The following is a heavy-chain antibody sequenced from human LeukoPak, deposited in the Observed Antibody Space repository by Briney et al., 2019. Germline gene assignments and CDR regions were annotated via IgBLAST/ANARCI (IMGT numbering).Heavy chain of an antibody. Sequence: SETLSLTCTVSGDSFRSYHWSWLRQPPGKGLEWLGYISSSGSTSYNPSLKSRVTISVDTSKNQFSLKLSSVTAADTAVYYCARVGRGDHTWGSYYCDHWGQGTLVSVSS. CDR2: ISSSGST. D-gene: IGHD3-16*01. CDR3: ARVGRGDHTWGSYYCDH. J-gene: IGHJ4*02. CDR1: GDSFRSYH. V-gene: IGHV4-59*01.